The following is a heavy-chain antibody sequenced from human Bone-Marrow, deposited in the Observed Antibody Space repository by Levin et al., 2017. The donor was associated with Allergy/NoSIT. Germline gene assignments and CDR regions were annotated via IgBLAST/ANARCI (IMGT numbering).Heavy chain of an antibody. CDR2: ISYDGSNK. Sequence: QTGGSLRLSCAASGFTFSSYAMHWVRQAPGKGLEWVAVISYDGSNKYYADSVKGRFTISRDNSKNTLYLQMNSLRAEDTAVYYCARDHYDSSGYYFDYWGQGTLVTVSS. V-gene: IGHV3-30-3*01. J-gene: IGHJ4*02. D-gene: IGHD3-22*01. CDR3: ARDHYDSSGYYFDY. CDR1: GFTFSSYA.